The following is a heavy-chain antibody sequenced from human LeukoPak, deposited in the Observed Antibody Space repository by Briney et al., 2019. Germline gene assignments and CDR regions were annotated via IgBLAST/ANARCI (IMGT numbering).Heavy chain of an antibody. CDR1: GFTVSSNY. D-gene: IGHD3-10*01. CDR2: IYSGGST. CDR3: ARDGESGSGSFDY. J-gene: IGHJ4*02. V-gene: IGHV3-53*01. Sequence: GGSLRLSCVASGFTVSSNYMSWVRQAPGKGLKWFSSIYSGGSTYYTDSVKGRFTISRDISKNALYLQMNSLRVEDTAVYYCARDGESGSGSFDYWGQGTLVTVSS.